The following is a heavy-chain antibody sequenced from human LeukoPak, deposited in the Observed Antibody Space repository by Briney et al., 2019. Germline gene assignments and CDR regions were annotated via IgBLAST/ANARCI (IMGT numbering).Heavy chain of an antibody. D-gene: IGHD3-3*01. V-gene: IGHV3-53*01. CDR2: IYSGGST. CDR3: NYDFWSGNDY. J-gene: IGHJ4*02. Sequence: GGSLRLSCAASGFTVSSNYMSWVRQAPGKGLEWVSVIYSGGSTYYADSVKGRFTISRDNSKNTLHLQMNSLRAEDTAVYYCNYDFWSGNDYWGQGTLVTVSS. CDR1: GFTVSSNY.